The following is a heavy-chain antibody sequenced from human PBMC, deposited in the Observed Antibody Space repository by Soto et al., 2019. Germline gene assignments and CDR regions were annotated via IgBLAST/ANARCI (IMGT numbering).Heavy chain of an antibody. D-gene: IGHD3-10*01. V-gene: IGHV3-7*04. CDR3: VRSSGWTGDF. J-gene: IGHJ4*02. Sequence: EVQLVESGGGLVQPGGSLRLSCVASGFTFSSRWMNWVRHVPGKGLEWVANIRQDGSAIHYVDSVKGRFTISRDNAKNSLYLQMNGLSVEDTAVYHCVRSSGWTGDFWGQGILVTVSS. CDR2: IRQDGSAI. CDR1: GFTFSSRW.